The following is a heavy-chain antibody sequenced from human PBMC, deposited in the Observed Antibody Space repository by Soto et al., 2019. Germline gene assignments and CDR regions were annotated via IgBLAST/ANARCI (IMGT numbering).Heavy chain of an antibody. CDR2: ISGSGGST. V-gene: IGHV3-23*01. J-gene: IGHJ4*02. CDR1: GFTFSSYA. CDR3: AKGSGYSSSWAPFDY. D-gene: IGHD6-13*01. Sequence: EVQLLESGGGLVQPGGSLRLSCAASGFTFSSYAMSWVRQAPGKGLAWVSGISGSGGSTYYADSVKGRFTISRDNSKNTLYLQMNSLRAEDTAVYYCAKGSGYSSSWAPFDYWGQGTLVTVSS.